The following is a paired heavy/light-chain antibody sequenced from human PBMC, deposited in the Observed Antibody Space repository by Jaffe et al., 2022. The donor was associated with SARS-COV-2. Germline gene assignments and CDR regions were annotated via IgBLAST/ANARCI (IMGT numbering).Heavy chain of an antibody. CDR2: MSSSGSTM. J-gene: IGHJ5*02. CDR3: ARGDSWFDP. CDR1: GFTFRDYY. Sequence: QVQLVESGGGLVKPGGSLRLSCAASGFTFRDYYMSWIRQAPGKGLEWVSYMSSSGSTMYYVDSVKGRFTISRDNAKNSLYLQMNSLRAEDTAVYYCARGDSWFDPWGQGTLVTVSS. V-gene: IGHV3-11*01.
Light chain of an antibody. J-gene: IGLJ3*02. CDR2: SNN. CDR3: AAWDDSLNGWV. Sequence: QSVLTQPPSASGTPGQRVTISCSGSSSNIGSNTVNWYQQLPGTAPKLLIHSNNQRPSGVPDRFSGSKSGTSASLAISGLQSEDEADYYCAAWDDSLNGWVFGGGTKLTVL. V-gene: IGLV1-44*01. CDR1: SSNIGSNT.